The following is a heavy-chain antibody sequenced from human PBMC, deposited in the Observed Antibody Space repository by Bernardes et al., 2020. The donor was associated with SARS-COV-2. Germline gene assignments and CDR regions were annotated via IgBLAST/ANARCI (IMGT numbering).Heavy chain of an antibody. V-gene: IGHV3-48*03. CDR3: ATSPMRPYYYDSSGYFDY. Sequence: GGSLRLSCAASGFTFSSYEMNWVRQAPGKGLEWVSYISSSGSTIYYANSVKGRFTISWDNAKNSLSLQMSSLRADDTAVYYCATSPMRPYYYDSSGYFDYWGQGTLVTVSS. CDR2: ISSSGSTI. CDR1: GFTFSSYE. J-gene: IGHJ4*02. D-gene: IGHD3-22*01.